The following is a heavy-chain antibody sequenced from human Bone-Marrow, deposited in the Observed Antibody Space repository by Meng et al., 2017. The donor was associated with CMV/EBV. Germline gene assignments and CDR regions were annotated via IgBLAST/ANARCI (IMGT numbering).Heavy chain of an antibody. CDR2: ISGSGSTI. Sequence: GESLKISCAASGFTFSDHYMSWIRQAPGKGLEWLSYISGSGSTIYYADSVKGRFTISRDNAKNSLSLQMNSLRAEDTAVYYCARRGSYQQGYGMDVWGQGTTVTVSS. V-gene: IGHV3-11*01. CDR1: GFTFSDHY. D-gene: IGHD2-2*01. CDR3: ARRGSYQQGYGMDV. J-gene: IGHJ6*02.